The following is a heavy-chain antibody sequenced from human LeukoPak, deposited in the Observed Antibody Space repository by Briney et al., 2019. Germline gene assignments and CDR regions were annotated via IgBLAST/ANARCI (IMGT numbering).Heavy chain of an antibody. V-gene: IGHV4-39*07. CDR2: IYYSGST. J-gene: IGHJ6*03. CDR3: ARDRNWNVGYYYYYYMDV. D-gene: IGHD1-1*01. Sequence: PSETLSLTCTVSGGSISSSSYYWGWIRQPPGKGLEWIGSIYYSGSTYYNPSLKSRVTISVDTSKNQFSLKLSSVTAADTAVYYCARDRNWNVGYYYYYYMDVWGKGTTVTVSS. CDR1: GGSISSSSYY.